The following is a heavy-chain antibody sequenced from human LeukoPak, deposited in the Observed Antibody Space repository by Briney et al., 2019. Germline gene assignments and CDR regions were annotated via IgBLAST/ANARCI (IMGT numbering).Heavy chain of an antibody. J-gene: IGHJ4*02. V-gene: IGHV3-30-3*01. CDR2: ISYDGSNK. D-gene: IGHD6-19*01. CDR3: AKGSVAGFFDY. Sequence: PGGSLRLSCAASGFTFSSYAMDWVRQAPGKGLEWVAVISYDGSNKYYADSVKGRFTISRDNSKNTLYLQMNSLRAEDTAVYYCAKGSVAGFFDYWGQGTLVTVSS. CDR1: GFTFSSYA.